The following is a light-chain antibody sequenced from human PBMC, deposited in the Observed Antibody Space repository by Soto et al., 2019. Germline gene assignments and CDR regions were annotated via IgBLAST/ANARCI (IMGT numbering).Light chain of an antibody. CDR3: CSYVGTYSYV. J-gene: IGLJ1*01. V-gene: IGLV2-11*01. CDR2: DVT. Sequence: QSALTQPRSVSGSRGQSITISCTGTSSDVGAYNYVSWYQQHPGKAPKLMLYDVTKRPSGVPHRFSGSKSGNTASLTISGHQAEDEADYYCCSYVGTYSYVFGTGTKLTVL. CDR1: SSDVGAYNY.